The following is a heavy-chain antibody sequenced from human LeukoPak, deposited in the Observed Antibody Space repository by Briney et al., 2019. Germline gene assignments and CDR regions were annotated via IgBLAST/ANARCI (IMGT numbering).Heavy chain of an antibody. D-gene: IGHD3-16*01. Sequence: PGXXXRLXCAASGFTFSSXSMNWVRQAPXXXXXXVSSISSSSSYIYYADSVKGRFTISRDNAKNSLYLQMNSLRAEDTAVYYCARHLSEGDGYYMDVWGKGTTVTVSS. V-gene: IGHV3-21*01. J-gene: IGHJ6*03. CDR1: GFTFSSXS. CDR2: ISSSSSYI. CDR3: ARHLSEGDGYYMDV.